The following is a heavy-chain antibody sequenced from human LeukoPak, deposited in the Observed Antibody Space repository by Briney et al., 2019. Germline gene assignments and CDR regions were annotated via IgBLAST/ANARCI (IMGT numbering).Heavy chain of an antibody. J-gene: IGHJ4*02. Sequence: GASVKVSCKASGYTFTTYAINWVRQATGQGLEWMGWLNTNTGNPTYAQGFTRTFVFPLDTSVSTAHLQNSSLKAEDTAVYYCARGRGGSSKRGYYDYWGQGTLVTVSS. V-gene: IGHV7-4-1*02. CDR1: GYTFTTYA. D-gene: IGHD6-6*01. CDR3: ARGRGGSSKRGYYDY. CDR2: LNTNTGNP.